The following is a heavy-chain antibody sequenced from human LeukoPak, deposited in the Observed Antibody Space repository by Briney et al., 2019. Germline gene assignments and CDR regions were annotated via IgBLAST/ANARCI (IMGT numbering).Heavy chain of an antibody. CDR1: GGSISSSNYF. Sequence: ETLSLTCTVSGGSISSSNYFWGWVRQAPGKGLEWVSAISGSGGSTYYADSVKGRFSISRDNSKNTLYLQMNSLRAEDTAVYYCARTFMGATVFRDAFDIWGRGTMVTVSS. V-gene: IGHV3-23*01. D-gene: IGHD1-26*01. CDR2: ISGSGGST. CDR3: ARTFMGATVFRDAFDI. J-gene: IGHJ3*02.